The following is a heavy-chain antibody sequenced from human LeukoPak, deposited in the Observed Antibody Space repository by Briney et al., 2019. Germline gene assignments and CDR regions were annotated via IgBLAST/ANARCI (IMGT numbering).Heavy chain of an antibody. CDR1: GGTFSSYA. Sequence: SVKVSCMASGGTFSSYAISGVRQAAGQGVDGMGRIIPILGIANYAQKLQGRVTSTADKSRSTAYRELSSLRSEDTAVYYCARHGSQNGSGSYYTHTWERWGQGTLVTVSS. D-gene: IGHD3-10*01. CDR2: IIPILGIA. CDR3: ARHGSQNGSGSYYTHTWER. J-gene: IGHJ4*02. V-gene: IGHV1-69*04.